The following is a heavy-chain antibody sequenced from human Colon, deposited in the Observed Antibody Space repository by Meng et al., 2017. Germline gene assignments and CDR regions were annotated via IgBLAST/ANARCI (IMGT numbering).Heavy chain of an antibody. CDR3: ASGPQYSGSPYY. V-gene: IGHV3-48*03. CDR1: GFTFSSYE. J-gene: IGHJ4*02. D-gene: IGHD1-26*01. Sequence: GESLKISCAAPGFTFSSYEFKWVRQAPGKGLEWISYISDSGSTLRYADSVKGRFTISRDNAKNSLYLQMESLRAEDTAVYYCASGPQYSGSPYYWGQGTLVTVSS. CDR2: ISDSGSTL.